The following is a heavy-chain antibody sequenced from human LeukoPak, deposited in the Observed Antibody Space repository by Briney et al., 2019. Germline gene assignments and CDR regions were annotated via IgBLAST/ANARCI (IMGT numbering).Heavy chain of an antibody. CDR1: GGSISSYY. CDR2: IYYSGST. J-gene: IGHJ4*02. V-gene: IGHV4-39*01. Sequence: SETLSLTCTVSGGSISSYYWSWIRQPPGKGLEWIGSIYYSGSTYYNPSLKSRVTISVDTSKNQFSLKLSSVTAADTAVYYCARPGDSSGYYDYWGQGTLVTVSS. D-gene: IGHD3-22*01. CDR3: ARPGDSSGYYDY.